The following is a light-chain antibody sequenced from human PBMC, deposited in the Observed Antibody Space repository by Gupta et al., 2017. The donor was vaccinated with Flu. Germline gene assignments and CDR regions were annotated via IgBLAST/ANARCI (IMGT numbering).Light chain of an antibody. CDR3: KKDVQTPE. J-gene: IGKJ2*01. Sequence: DIVITQSPLSLPVTPGEPASISCRSSQSLLHSNGYDDLDWYRQEPGQWPQLLSDLGSKRASGVTDRGSGSGSGTDFTLKSMRAEAEDVGVYYWKKDVQTPEFGQGTKLEIK. CDR2: LGS. CDR1: QSLLHSNGYDD. V-gene: IGKV2-28*01.